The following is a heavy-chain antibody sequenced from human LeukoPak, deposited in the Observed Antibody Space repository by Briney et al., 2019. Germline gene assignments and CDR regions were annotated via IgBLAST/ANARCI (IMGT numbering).Heavy chain of an antibody. CDR2: ISSSGSII. Sequence: EAGGSLRLSCAASGFTFSSYEMNWVRQAAGKGLEWVSYISSSGSIIYYADSVKGRFTISRDNAKKSLYLQMNSLRAEDTALYHCARVGGYSYGVYIDYWGQGTLVTVSS. CDR3: ARVGGYSYGVYIDY. V-gene: IGHV3-48*03. D-gene: IGHD5-18*01. J-gene: IGHJ4*02. CDR1: GFTFSSYE.